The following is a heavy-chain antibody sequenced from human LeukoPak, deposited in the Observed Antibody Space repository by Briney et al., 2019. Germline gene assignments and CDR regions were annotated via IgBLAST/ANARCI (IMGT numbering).Heavy chain of an antibody. J-gene: IGHJ3*02. CDR2: GCYSRTT. CDR1: GGSISSITYY. D-gene: IGHD3-16*01. V-gene: IGHV4-39*07. CDR3: ARSYVAKGAFDI. Sequence: PSETLSLTCTVSGGSISSITYYWSWIRQPPGKGLEWIGSGCYSRTTYYNPSLRSRVTISVDTSKNQFFLKLSSVTAADTAVYYCARSYVAKGAFDIWGQGTMVTVSS.